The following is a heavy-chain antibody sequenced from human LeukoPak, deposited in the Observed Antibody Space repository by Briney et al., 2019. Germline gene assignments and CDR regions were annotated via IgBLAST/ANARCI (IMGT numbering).Heavy chain of an antibody. J-gene: IGHJ5*02. CDR1: GYTFTGYY. D-gene: IGHD3-9*01. CDR3: ARGYYDILTGYSMDWFDP. CDR2: INPNSGGT. V-gene: IGHV1-2*02. Sequence: ASVKVSCKASGYTFTGYYMHWVRQAPGQGLEWMGWINPNSGGTNYAQKFQGRVTMTRDTSISTAYMELSRLRSDDTAVYYCARGYYDILTGYSMDWFDPWGQGTLVTVSS.